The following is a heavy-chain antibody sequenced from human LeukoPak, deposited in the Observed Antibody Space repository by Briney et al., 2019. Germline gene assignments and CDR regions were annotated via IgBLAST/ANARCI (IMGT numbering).Heavy chain of an antibody. D-gene: IGHD4-23*01. CDR2: INHSGST. Sequence: SETLSLTCAVYGGSFSGYYWSWIRQPPGKGLEWIGGINHSGSTNYNPSLKSRVTISVDTSKNQFSLKLSSVTAADTAVYYCARGQDYGGNSEGYYYYGMDVWGQGTTVTVSS. J-gene: IGHJ6*02. V-gene: IGHV4-34*01. CDR3: ARGQDYGGNSEGYYYYGMDV. CDR1: GGSFSGYY.